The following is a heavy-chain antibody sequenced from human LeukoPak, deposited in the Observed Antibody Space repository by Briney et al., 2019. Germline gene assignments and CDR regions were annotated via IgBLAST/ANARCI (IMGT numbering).Heavy chain of an antibody. Sequence: GGSLRLSCAASGFTFSSYSMNWVRQAPGKGLEWVSYISSSSSTIYYADSVKGRFTISRDNAKNSLYLQMNSLRAEDTAVYYCARNRMGPGYLAYGGKGTLVTVS. CDR1: GFTFSSYS. CDR2: ISSSSSTI. D-gene: IGHD2-8*01. CDR3: ARNRMGPGYLAY. V-gene: IGHV3-48*01. J-gene: IGHJ4*02.